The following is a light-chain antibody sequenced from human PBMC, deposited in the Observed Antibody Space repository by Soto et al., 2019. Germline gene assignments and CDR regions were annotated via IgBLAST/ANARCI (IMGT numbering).Light chain of an antibody. J-gene: IGKJ2*01. CDR2: DAS. V-gene: IGKV1-33*01. CDR1: QDITNY. Sequence: DIQMTQSPSSLSASVGDRVTITCRASQDITNYLNWYQQKPGKAPKLLIYDASNLETGVPSRFSGSGSATDFSFTISSLLPEDVATYYCQQYDLLPYTFGQGTRLEIK. CDR3: QQYDLLPYT.